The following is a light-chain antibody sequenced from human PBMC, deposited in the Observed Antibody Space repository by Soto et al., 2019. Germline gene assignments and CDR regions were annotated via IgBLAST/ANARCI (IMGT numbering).Light chain of an antibody. CDR3: QQDGYSPPHT. V-gene: IGKV3-20*01. J-gene: IGKJ2*01. Sequence: EIVLTQSPGTLSLSPGERATLSCRASQSISSSHLAWYQQKPGQAPRLLIYGASSRATGIPDRFSGSGSGTDFTLTISRLEPEDFAVYYCQQDGYSPPHTFGQGTKLEVK. CDR2: GAS. CDR1: QSISSSH.